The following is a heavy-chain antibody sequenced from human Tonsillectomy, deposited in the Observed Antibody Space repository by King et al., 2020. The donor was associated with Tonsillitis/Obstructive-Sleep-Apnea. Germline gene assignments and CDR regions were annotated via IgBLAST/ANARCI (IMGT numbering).Heavy chain of an antibody. CDR3: VNDIRLRSRDGDAFDI. D-gene: IGHD1-26*01. J-gene: IGHJ3*02. CDR2: VSWNSGSI. CDR1: GFTFDDYA. Sequence: VQLVESGGGLVQPGRSLRLSCAASGFTFDDYAMHWVRHAPGKGMEWVSGVSWNSGSIGSADSVKGRFTISRDKAKNSLYLQMNSLRAEATSLYYCVNDIRLRSRDGDAFDIWGQGTMVTVSS. V-gene: IGHV3-9*01.